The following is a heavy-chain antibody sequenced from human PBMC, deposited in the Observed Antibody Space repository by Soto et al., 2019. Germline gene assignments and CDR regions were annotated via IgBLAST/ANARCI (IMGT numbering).Heavy chain of an antibody. CDR1: GYTFTSYA. CDR2: INAGNGNT. D-gene: IGHD4-17*01. Sequence: GASVKVSCKASGYTFTSYAMHWVRQAPGQRLEWMGWINAGNGNTKYSQKFQGRVTITRDTSASTAYMELSSLRSEDTAGYYCARDMTTVTRLQQFDPWGQGTLVTVSS. V-gene: IGHV1-3*01. J-gene: IGHJ5*02. CDR3: ARDMTTVTRLQQFDP.